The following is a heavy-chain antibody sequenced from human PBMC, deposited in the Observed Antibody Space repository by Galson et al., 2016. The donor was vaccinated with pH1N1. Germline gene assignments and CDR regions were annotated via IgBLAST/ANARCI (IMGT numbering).Heavy chain of an antibody. D-gene: IGHD4-17*01. V-gene: IGHV5-51*03. CDR3: ARQYDFGDYRGNAFDI. CDR2: VNPGGSTI. Sequence: QSGAEVKKPGESLKISCKASGYSFISQWIAWVRQVPGKGLEWVGVVNPGGSTIRYSPSFQGQVTISSDKSISTAYLQWISLRASDTATYYCARQYDFGDYRGNAFDIWGQGTVVLVPS. J-gene: IGHJ3*02. CDR1: GYSFISQW.